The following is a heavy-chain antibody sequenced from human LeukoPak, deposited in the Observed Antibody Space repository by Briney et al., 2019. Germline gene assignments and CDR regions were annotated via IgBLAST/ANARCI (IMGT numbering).Heavy chain of an antibody. J-gene: IGHJ4*02. CDR1: GYTFTGYY. V-gene: IGHV1-2*02. CDR2: INPNSGGT. Sequence: ASVKVSCKASGYTFTGYYMHWVRQAPGQGLEWMGWINPNSGGTNYAQKFQGRVTMTRDTSISTAYMELSRPRSDDTAVYYCAREALGYSSGYFDYWGQGTLVTVSS. CDR3: AREALGYSSGYFDY. D-gene: IGHD6-19*01.